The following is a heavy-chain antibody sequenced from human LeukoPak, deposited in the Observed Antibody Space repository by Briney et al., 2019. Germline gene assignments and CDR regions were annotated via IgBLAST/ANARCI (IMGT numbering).Heavy chain of an antibody. J-gene: IGHJ6*02. V-gene: IGHV4-59*01. CDR1: GGSISSYY. CDR3: ARGSGVGATTYYYYGMDV. CDR2: IYYSGST. Sequence: PSETLSLTCTVSGGSISSYYWSWIRQPPGKGLEWIGYIYYSGSTNYNPSLKSRVTISVDTSKNQFSLKLSSVTAADTAVYYCARGSGVGATTYYYYGMDVWGQGTTVTVSS. D-gene: IGHD1-26*01.